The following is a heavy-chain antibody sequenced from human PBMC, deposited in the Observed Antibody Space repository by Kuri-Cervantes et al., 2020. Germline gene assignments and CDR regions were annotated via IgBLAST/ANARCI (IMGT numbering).Heavy chain of an antibody. V-gene: IGHV5-51*01. D-gene: IGHD1-26*01. Sequence: GGSLRLSCKGSGYSFTNYWVGWVRQMPGKGLEWMGIIYPGDSDTRYSPSFQGQVTISADKSINTAYLQWSGLKASDTAIYYCARPTVVGTTAPFDYWGQGTLVTVSS. CDR3: ARPTVVGTTAPFDY. CDR2: IYPGDSDT. CDR1: GYSFTNYW. J-gene: IGHJ4*02.